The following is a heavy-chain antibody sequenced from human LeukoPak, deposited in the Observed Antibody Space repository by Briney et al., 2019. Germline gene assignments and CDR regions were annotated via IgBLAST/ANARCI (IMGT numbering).Heavy chain of an antibody. V-gene: IGHV4-4*07. Sequence: TSETLSLTCTVSGGSTSSYYWNWIRQPAGKGLEWIGRIYTSGSTSYNSSLKSRVTMSVDTSKNQFSLKLSSVTAADTAVYYCARDVGGYNYGYSLDYWGQGTLVSVSS. CDR3: ARDVGGYNYGYSLDY. CDR1: GGSTSSYY. D-gene: IGHD5-18*01. CDR2: IYTSGST. J-gene: IGHJ4*02.